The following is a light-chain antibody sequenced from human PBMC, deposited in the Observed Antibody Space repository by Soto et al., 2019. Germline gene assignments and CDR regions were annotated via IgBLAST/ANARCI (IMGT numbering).Light chain of an antibody. CDR1: QSVSSSY. Sequence: EIVLTQSPGTLSLSPGERATLSCWASQSVSSSYLAWYQQKPGQAPRLLIYGASSRATGIPDRFSGSGSGTDFTLIISRLEPADFAVYYCQQYGSPITFGQGTRLEIK. CDR2: GAS. CDR3: QQYGSPIT. J-gene: IGKJ5*01. V-gene: IGKV3-20*01.